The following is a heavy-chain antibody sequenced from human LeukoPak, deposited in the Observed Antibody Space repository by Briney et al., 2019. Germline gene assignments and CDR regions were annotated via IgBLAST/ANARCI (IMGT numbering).Heavy chain of an antibody. J-gene: IGHJ4*02. CDR3: ARTAYYFDY. V-gene: IGHV4-59*08. CDR2: IYYSGST. Sequence: SETLSLTCTVSGGSISSYYWSWIRQPPGKGLEWIGYIYYSGSTNYNPSLKSRVTISVDTSKNQFSLKLSSVTAADTAVYYCARTAYYFDYWGQGTLVTVSS. D-gene: IGHD5-18*01. CDR1: GGSISSYY.